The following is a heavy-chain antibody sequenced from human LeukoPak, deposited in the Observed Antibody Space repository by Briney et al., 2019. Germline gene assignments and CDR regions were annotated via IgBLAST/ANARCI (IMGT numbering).Heavy chain of an antibody. D-gene: IGHD5-12*01. CDR1: GGSISSSSYY. Sequence: SETLSLTCTVSGGSISSSSYYWGWIRQPPGKGLEWIGSIYYSGSTYYNPSLKSRVTISVDTSKNQFSLKLSSVTAADTAVYYCARGEYSGYDLLLDYWGQGTLVTVSS. V-gene: IGHV4-39*01. J-gene: IGHJ4*02. CDR3: ARGEYSGYDLLLDY. CDR2: IYYSGST.